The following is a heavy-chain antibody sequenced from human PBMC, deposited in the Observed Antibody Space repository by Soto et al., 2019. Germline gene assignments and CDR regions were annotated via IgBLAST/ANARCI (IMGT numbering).Heavy chain of an antibody. CDR1: GDSVSSNSAA. D-gene: IGHD2-2*01. CDR3: ARGGSIVVVPAADGYYFDY. V-gene: IGHV6-1*01. CDR2: TYYRSKWYN. J-gene: IGHJ4*02. Sequence: RAQTLSLTCAISGDSVSSNSAAWNWIRQSPSRGLEWLGRTYYRSKWYNDYAVSVKSRITINPDTSKNQFSLQLNSVTPEDTAVYYCARGGSIVVVPAADGYYFDYWGQGTLVTVSS.